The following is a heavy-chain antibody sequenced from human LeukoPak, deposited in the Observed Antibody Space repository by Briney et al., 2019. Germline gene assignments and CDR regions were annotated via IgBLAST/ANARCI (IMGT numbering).Heavy chain of an antibody. CDR2: MYHSGNT. CDR3: ARDPSLTGDFDY. Sequence: SETLSLTCTVSGYSISSNYYWGWIRQPPGKGLEWIGTMYHSGNTYYNPSLKSRATISVDTSKNQFSLKLSSVTAADTAVYYCARDPSLTGDFDYWGQGTLVTVSS. D-gene: IGHD7-27*01. CDR1: GYSISSNYY. V-gene: IGHV4-38-2*02. J-gene: IGHJ4*02.